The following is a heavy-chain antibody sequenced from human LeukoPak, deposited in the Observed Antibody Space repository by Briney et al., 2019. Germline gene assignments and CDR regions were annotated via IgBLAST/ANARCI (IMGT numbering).Heavy chain of an antibody. CDR1: GFTFSSYG. Sequence: PGGSLRLSCAASGFTFSSYGMHWVRQAPGKGLEWAAVISYDGSNKYYADSVKGRFTISRDNSKNTLYLQMNSLRAEDTAVYYCAKLNSGSYSEYFDYWGQGTLVTVSS. J-gene: IGHJ4*02. CDR3: AKLNSGSYSEYFDY. CDR2: ISYDGSNK. D-gene: IGHD1-26*01. V-gene: IGHV3-30*18.